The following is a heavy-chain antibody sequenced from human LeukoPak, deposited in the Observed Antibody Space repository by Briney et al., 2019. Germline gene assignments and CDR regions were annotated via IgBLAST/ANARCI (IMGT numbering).Heavy chain of an antibody. Sequence: GGSLRLSCAASGFTFSSYEMNWVRQAPGKGLEWVSYISSSGSTIYYADSAKGRFTISRDNAKNSLYLQMNSLRAEDTAVYYCARDKNTVVKGEFDYWGQGTLVNVSS. CDR3: ARDKNTVVKGEFDY. V-gene: IGHV3-48*03. CDR2: ISSSGSTI. D-gene: IGHD4-23*01. J-gene: IGHJ4*02. CDR1: GFTFSSYE.